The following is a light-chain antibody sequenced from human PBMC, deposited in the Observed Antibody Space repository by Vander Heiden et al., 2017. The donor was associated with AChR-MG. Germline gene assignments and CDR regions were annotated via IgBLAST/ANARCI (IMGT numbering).Light chain of an antibody. CDR3: NSRDSSGNHVL. CDR1: SLRSYY. J-gene: IGLJ2*01. Sequence: SSELTQDPAVSVALGQTVRITCQGDSLRSYYASWYQQKPGQAPVLVLYGKNNRPSRIPDRFSGSRAGNTASLTITGAQAEDEADYYCNSRDSSGNHVLFGGGTKLTVL. CDR2: GKN. V-gene: IGLV3-19*01.